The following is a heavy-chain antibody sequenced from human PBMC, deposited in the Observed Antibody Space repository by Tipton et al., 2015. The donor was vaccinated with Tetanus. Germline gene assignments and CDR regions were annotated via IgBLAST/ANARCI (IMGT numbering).Heavy chain of an antibody. CDR3: ARLPKHYSASGST. D-gene: IGHD3-10*01. CDR2: IYPGDSET. J-gene: IGHJ5*02. Sequence: QSGAEVKKPGESLKISCECSGYTFATYWIAWVRQMPGKGLEWMGIIYPGDSETRYSPSFQGHVTMSADKSINTAYLQWSSLKASDTAIYYCARLPKHYSASGSTWGQGTLVTVSS. CDR1: GYTFATYW. V-gene: IGHV5-51*01.